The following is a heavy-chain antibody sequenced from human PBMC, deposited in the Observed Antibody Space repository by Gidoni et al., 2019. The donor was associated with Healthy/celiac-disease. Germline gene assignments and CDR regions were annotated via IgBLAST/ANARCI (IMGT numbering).Heavy chain of an antibody. V-gene: IGHV3-30*02. CDR1: GFTFSRYG. CDR2: IRYDGSNK. D-gene: IGHD6-6*01. Sequence: QVQLVESAGGVVQPGGSLRPSCAASGFTFSRYGLHWLRQAPGKGLEWVAFIRYDGSNKYYAEPVKGRFTISRDNSKNTLYLQMNSLRAEDTAVYYCAKARIAARPFQGDYYYYYMDVWGKGTTVTVSS. J-gene: IGHJ6*03. CDR3: AKARIAARPFQGDYYYYYMDV.